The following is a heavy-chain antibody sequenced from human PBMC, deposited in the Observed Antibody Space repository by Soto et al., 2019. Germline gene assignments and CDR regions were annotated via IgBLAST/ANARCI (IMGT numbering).Heavy chain of an antibody. CDR3: ARAVAGTSILDS. Sequence: QVQLVQSGAEVKKPGSSMKISCQASGGTFSTSTISWVRQAPGQGLEWMGRTIPIVDRAIYAQNFQGRVTMTADKSTNTVYMEMFSLRSDDTAVYYCARAVAGTSILDSWGQGTLVTVSS. CDR2: TIPIVDRA. D-gene: IGHD6-19*01. J-gene: IGHJ4*02. CDR1: GGTFSTST. V-gene: IGHV1-69*08.